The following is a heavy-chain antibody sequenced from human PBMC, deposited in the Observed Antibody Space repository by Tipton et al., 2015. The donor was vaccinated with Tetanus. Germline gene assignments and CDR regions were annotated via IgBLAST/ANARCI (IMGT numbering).Heavy chain of an antibody. Sequence: TLSLTCAVYGGSLSRYYWTWIRQPPGKGLEWIGEVDDSGSTNYSPSLKSRVTISLDTSKNEFSLTLSSVTAADTAVYYCARDLGTSGFHWGQGTLVTVSS. D-gene: IGHD1-7*01. CDR1: GGSLSRYY. CDR2: VDDSGST. J-gene: IGHJ4*02. V-gene: IGHV4-34*01. CDR3: ARDLGTSGFH.